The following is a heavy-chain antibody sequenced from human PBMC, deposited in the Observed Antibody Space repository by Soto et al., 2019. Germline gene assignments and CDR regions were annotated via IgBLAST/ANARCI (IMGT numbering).Heavy chain of an antibody. CDR1: GFTFSSYA. Sequence: GGSLRLSWAASGFTFSSYAMSRVRQAPGKGLEWVSAISGSGGSTYYADSVKGRFTISRDNSKNTLYLQMNSLRAEDTAVYYCAKAGQNYYYYGMDVWGQGTTVTVSS. CDR2: ISGSGGST. J-gene: IGHJ6*02. CDR3: AKAGQNYYYYGMDV. V-gene: IGHV3-23*01. D-gene: IGHD6-19*01.